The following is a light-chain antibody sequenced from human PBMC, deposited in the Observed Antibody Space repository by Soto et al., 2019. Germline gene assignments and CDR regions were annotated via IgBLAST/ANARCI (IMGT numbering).Light chain of an antibody. J-gene: IGKJ2*01. CDR3: HQRANWPPT. V-gene: IGKV3-11*01. CDR1: QSVSSS. Sequence: EIVLTQSPATLSLSPGERAPLSCMASQSVSSSLAWYQQKSGQGPRLLIYDASNRATGIPARFSGSGSGTDFTLTISSLEPEDFAVYYCHQRANWPPTFGQGTRLEIK. CDR2: DAS.